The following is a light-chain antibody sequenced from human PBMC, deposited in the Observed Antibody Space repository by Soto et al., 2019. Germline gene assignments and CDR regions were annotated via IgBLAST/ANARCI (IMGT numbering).Light chain of an antibody. CDR3: PLYKIYPWT. CDR1: ESISSW. V-gene: IGKV1-5*01. J-gene: IGKJ1*01. CDR2: DVS. Sequence: DIEMPQNNSTLSASIGDSATIACSASESISSWLAWYQQKPGKAPKLRIYDVSSLESVVPSGFSGSGAGTEVTLTIISLQPDDFSTDCCPLYKIYPWTFCQGTKVDI.